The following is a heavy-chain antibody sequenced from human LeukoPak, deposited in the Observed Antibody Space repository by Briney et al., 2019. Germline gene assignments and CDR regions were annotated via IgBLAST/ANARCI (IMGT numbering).Heavy chain of an antibody. J-gene: IGHJ6*02. D-gene: IGHD6-6*01. CDR3: ARVSEYSSSDGMDV. CDR1: GFTVSSNY. Sequence: GGSLRLSCAASGFTVSSNYMSWVRQAPGKGLEWVSVIHSGGSTYYGDSVKGRFTISRDNSKNTLYLQMNSLRAEDTAVYHCARVSEYSSSDGMDVWGQGTTVTVSS. V-gene: IGHV3-66*01. CDR2: IHSGGST.